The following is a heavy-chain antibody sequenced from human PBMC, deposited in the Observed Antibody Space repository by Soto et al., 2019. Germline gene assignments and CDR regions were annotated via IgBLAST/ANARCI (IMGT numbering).Heavy chain of an antibody. CDR2: ISYDGSNK. D-gene: IGHD3-22*01. J-gene: IGHJ4*02. Sequence: ESGGGVVQPGRSLRLSCAASGFTFSSYAMHWVRQAPGKGLEWVAVISYDGSNKYYADSVKGRFTISRDNSKNTLYLQMNSLRAEDTAVYYCARDLRMIAFWGQGTLVTVSS. V-gene: IGHV3-30-3*01. CDR1: GFTFSSYA. CDR3: ARDLRMIAF.